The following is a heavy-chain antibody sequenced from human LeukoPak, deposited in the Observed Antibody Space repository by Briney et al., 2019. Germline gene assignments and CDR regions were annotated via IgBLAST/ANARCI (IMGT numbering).Heavy chain of an antibody. CDR1: GFTFSSYA. J-gene: IGHJ4*02. V-gene: IGHV3-30-3*01. CDR2: ISYDGSNK. CDR3: AKDQRTGAYYYDSSGYYALDY. Sequence: GRSLRLSCAASGFTFSSYAMHWVRQAPGKGLEWVAVISYDGSNKYYADSVKGRFTISRDNSKNTLYLQMNSLRAEDTAVYYCAKDQRTGAYYYDSSGYYALDYWGQGTLVTVSS. D-gene: IGHD3-22*01.